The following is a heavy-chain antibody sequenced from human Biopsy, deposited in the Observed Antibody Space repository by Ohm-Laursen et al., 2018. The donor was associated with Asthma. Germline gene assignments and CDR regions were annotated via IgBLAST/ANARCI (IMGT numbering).Heavy chain of an antibody. V-gene: IGHV4-59*11. D-gene: IGHD2-15*01. CDR3: ARLADCSGGACYSYGWFDP. CDR2: VSHTGST. J-gene: IGHJ5*02. CDR1: GGSIRSHD. Sequence: SETLSLTCTVSGGSIRSHDWTWIRLPPGKGLEYIGDVSHTGSTNYNPSLKSRVTMSLDTSKNQFSLRLTSVTPADTAMYYCARLADCSGGACYSYGWFDPWGHGTRVTVSS.